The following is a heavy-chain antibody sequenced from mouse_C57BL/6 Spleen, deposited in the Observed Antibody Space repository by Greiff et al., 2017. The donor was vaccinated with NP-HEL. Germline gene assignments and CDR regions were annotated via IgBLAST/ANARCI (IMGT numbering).Heavy chain of an antibody. CDR2: INPGSGGT. D-gene: IGHD1-1*01. CDR3: ARSPLRYNYFDY. J-gene: IGHJ2*01. V-gene: IGHV1-54*01. Sequence: QVQLQQSGAELVRPGTSVKVSCKASGYAFTNYLIEWVKQRPGQGLEWIGVINPGSGGTNYNEKFKGKATLTADKSSSTAYMQLSSRTSEDSAVYFCARSPLRYNYFDYWGQGTTLTVSS. CDR1: GYAFTNYL.